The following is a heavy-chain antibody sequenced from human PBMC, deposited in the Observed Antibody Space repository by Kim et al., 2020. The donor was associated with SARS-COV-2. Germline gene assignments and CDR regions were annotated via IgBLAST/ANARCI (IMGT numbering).Heavy chain of an antibody. J-gene: IGHJ4*02. CDR3: ARGGTNHLAQV. Sequence: TNYKPSVKSRVSISLDTSKNQFSLNLTSVTAADTAVYFCARGGTNHLAQVWGQGTLVTVSS. V-gene: IGHV4-59*09. CDR2: T.